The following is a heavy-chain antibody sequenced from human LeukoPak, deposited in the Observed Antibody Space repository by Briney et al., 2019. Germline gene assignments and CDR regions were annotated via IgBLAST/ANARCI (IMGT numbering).Heavy chain of an antibody. J-gene: IGHJ4*02. CDR1: GFTFSSYA. V-gene: IGHV3-23*01. Sequence: GGSLRPSCAASGFTFSSYAMSWVRQAPGKGLEWVSAISGSGGSTYYADSVKGRFTISRDNSKNTLYLQMNSLRAEDTAVYYCAKDHGSSWYRFWGQGTLVTVSS. CDR3: AKDHGSSWYRF. D-gene: IGHD6-13*01. CDR2: ISGSGGST.